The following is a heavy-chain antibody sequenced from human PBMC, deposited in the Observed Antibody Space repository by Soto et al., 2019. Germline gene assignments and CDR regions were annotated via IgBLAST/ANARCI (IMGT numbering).Heavy chain of an antibody. Sequence: PGGSLRLSCAASGFTFSDYSMSWIRQAPAGGLEWVSYISDSSDYTNHADSVKGRFTISRDNAKNSLYLQMNSLRAEDTAVYHCARAPVTPQVGRYYYYGLDAWGQGTTVTVSS. CDR3: ARAPVTPQVGRYYYYGLDA. V-gene: IGHV3-11*06. CDR1: GFTFSDYS. CDR2: ISDSSDYT. J-gene: IGHJ6*02. D-gene: IGHD4-17*01.